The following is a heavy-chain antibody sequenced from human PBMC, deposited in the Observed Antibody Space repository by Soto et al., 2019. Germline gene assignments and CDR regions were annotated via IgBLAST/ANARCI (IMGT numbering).Heavy chain of an antibody. V-gene: IGHV1-69*13. Sequence: PVRVSCKASGGPFSSSAISWVRQAPGQGLEWMGGIIPIFGTANYAQKFQGRVTITADESTSTAYMELSSLRSEDTAVYYCARAPGAAAGNWFDPWGQGTLVTVSS. CDR3: ARAPGAAAGNWFDP. J-gene: IGHJ5*02. D-gene: IGHD6-13*01. CDR1: GGPFSSSA. CDR2: IIPIFGTA.